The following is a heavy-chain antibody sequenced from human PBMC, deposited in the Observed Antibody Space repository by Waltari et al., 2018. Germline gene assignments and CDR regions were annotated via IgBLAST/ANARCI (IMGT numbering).Heavy chain of an antibody. CDR2: IYNSGST. CDR3: ARGHYGSGTYYVTGNWFDP. J-gene: IGHJ5*02. V-gene: IGHV4-59*01. D-gene: IGHD3-10*01. Sequence: QVQLQESGSGLVKPSETLSLTCSVSGGSMNNYYWSWIRQPPGKGLEWIGFIYNSGSTISNPSLKSRITISVDTSKNQFSLKLRSVTAADTSVYYCARGHYGSGTYYVTGNWFDPWGQGTLVTVSS. CDR1: GGSMNNYY.